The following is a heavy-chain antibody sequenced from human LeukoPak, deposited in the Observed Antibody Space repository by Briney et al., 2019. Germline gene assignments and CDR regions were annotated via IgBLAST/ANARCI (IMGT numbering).Heavy chain of an antibody. CDR1: GGSISSYY. Sequence: SETLSLTCTVSGGSISSYYWSWIRQPPGKGLEWIGYIYYSGSTNYNPSLKSRVTISVDTSKNQFSLKLSSVTAADTAVYYCARHAPMIVVVDAFDIWGQGTMVIVTS. CDR3: ARHAPMIVVVDAFDI. CDR2: IYYSGST. V-gene: IGHV4-59*08. D-gene: IGHD3-22*01. J-gene: IGHJ3*02.